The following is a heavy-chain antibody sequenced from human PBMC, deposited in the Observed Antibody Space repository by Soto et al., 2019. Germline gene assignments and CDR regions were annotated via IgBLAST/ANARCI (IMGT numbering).Heavy chain of an antibody. CDR2: IYWDDDK. Sequence: QITLKESGPTLVKPTQTLTLTCTFSGFSLSTSGVGVGWIRQPPGKALEWLALIYWDDDKRYSPSLKSRLTITKDTSKNHVVLTMSNMDPVDRSTYYCAHTQKGSIAAPTASYYFDYWGQGTLVTVSS. V-gene: IGHV2-5*02. CDR1: GFSLSTSGVG. J-gene: IGHJ4*02. CDR3: AHTQKGSIAAPTASYYFDY. D-gene: IGHD6-25*01.